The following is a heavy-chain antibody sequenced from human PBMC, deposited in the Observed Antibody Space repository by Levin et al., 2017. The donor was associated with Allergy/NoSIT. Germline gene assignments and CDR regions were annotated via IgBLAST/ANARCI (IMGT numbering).Heavy chain of an antibody. V-gene: IGHV4-30-2*01. Sequence: SCAVSGGSISSGGYSWSWIRQPPGKGLEWIGYIYHSGSTYYNPSLKSRVTISVDRSKNQFSLKLSSVTAADTAVYYCARVGAYSNWFDPWGQGTLVTVSS. CDR3: ARVGAYSNWFDP. J-gene: IGHJ5*02. CDR1: GGSISSGGYS. CDR2: IYHSGST. D-gene: IGHD2-21*01.